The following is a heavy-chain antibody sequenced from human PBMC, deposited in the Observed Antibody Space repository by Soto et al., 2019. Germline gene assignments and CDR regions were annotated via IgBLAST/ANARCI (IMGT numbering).Heavy chain of an antibody. V-gene: IGHV4-59*01. D-gene: IGHD3-22*01. Sequence: SETLSLTCTVSGGSISSYYWSWIRQPPGKGLEWIGYIYYSGSTNYNPSLKSRVTISVDTSKNQFSLKLSSVTAADTAVYYCAIGKTYYYDSSGYHFDYWGQGTLVTVS. CDR3: AIGKTYYYDSSGYHFDY. CDR2: IYYSGST. J-gene: IGHJ4*02. CDR1: GGSISSYY.